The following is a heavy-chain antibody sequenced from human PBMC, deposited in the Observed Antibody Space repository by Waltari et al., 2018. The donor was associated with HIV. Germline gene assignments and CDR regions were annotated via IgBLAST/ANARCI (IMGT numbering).Heavy chain of an antibody. CDR2: ISARGNSR. Sequence: VQQMESGGALLQTGGSLRISCEIPGFTLSMYNMNWVRQAPGKGLEWISYISARGNSRHYADSVKCRFTISRDNVKNSVYLQMNSLRVDDTAVYFCAREIIGRNEYESGNYYYFDYWGQGTLVTVSS. J-gene: IGHJ4*02. V-gene: IGHV3-48*04. CDR3: AREIIGRNEYESGNYYYFDY. D-gene: IGHD3-10*01. CDR1: GFTLSMYN.